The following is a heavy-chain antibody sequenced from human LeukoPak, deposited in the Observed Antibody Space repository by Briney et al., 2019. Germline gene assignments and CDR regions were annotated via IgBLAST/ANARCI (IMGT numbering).Heavy chain of an antibody. CDR1: GFTSSSYA. J-gene: IGHJ4*02. CDR3: ARGLNSGTYPQLDY. Sequence: PGGSLRLSCAASGFTSSSYAMTWVRQAPGSGLEWVSAISGSGGSTYYADSVRGRFTISRDNSKNTLYLQMNSLRAEDTAVYYCARGLNSGTYPQLDYCGQGTLVTVSS. CDR2: ISGSGGST. D-gene: IGHD1-26*01. V-gene: IGHV3-23*01.